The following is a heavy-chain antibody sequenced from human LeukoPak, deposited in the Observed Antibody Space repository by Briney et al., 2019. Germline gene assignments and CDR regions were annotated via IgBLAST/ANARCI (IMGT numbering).Heavy chain of an antibody. Sequence: SVKVSCKAPGGTFSSYAISWVRQAPGQGLEWMGGIIPIFGTANYAQKFQGRVTITANESTSTAYMELSSLRSEDTAVYYCARYCSGGSCSADYYYMDVWGKGTTVTVSS. D-gene: IGHD2-15*01. CDR1: GGTFSSYA. V-gene: IGHV1-69*13. J-gene: IGHJ6*03. CDR3: ARYCSGGSCSADYYYMDV. CDR2: IIPIFGTA.